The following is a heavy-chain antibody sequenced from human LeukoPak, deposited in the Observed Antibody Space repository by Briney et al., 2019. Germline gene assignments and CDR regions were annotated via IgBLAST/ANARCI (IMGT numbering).Heavy chain of an antibody. CDR2: ISSSSSTI. CDR3: ARVATYDFWSGYYTGDAFDI. CDR1: GFTFSSYS. D-gene: IGHD3-3*01. J-gene: IGHJ3*02. Sequence: PGGSLRLSCAASGFTFSSYSMNWVRQAPGKGLEWVSYISSSSSTIYYADSVKGRFTISRDNAKNSLYLQMNSLRAEDTAVYYCARVATYDFWSGYYTGDAFDIWGQGTMVTVSS. V-gene: IGHV3-48*01.